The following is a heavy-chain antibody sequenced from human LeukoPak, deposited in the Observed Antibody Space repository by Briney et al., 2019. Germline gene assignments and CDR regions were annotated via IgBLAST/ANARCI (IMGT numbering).Heavy chain of an antibody. CDR3: ARGPYSYDSSGAFDI. J-gene: IGHJ3*02. CDR1: GDSISNGDYY. D-gene: IGHD3-22*01. CDR2: ISSGST. V-gene: IGHV4-61*02. Sequence: SETLSLTCTVSGDSISNGDYYWSWIRQPAGKGLEWIGRISSGSTNYNPSLKSRVTISVDTSKNQFSLKLSSVTAADTAVYFCARGPYSYDSSGAFDIWGQGTMATVSS.